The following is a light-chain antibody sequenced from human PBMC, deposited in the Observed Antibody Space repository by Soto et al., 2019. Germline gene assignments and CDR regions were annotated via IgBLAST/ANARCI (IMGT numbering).Light chain of an antibody. CDR3: LQYGSSSWT. CDR1: QSVSSSY. CDR2: GAS. J-gene: IGKJ1*01. V-gene: IGKV3-20*01. Sequence: EIVLTQSPGTLSLSPGERATLSCRASQSVSSSYFAWYQQKPGQAPRLLIYGASSRATGIPDRFSGSGSGTDFTLTISRLEPEDFAVYYCLQYGSSSWTFGQGTKVEIK.